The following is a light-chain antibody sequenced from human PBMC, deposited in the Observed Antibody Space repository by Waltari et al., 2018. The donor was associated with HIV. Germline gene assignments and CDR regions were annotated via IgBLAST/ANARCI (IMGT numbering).Light chain of an antibody. CDR2: DAS. V-gene: IGKV3D-20*01. CDR3: QQYYNTPLT. Sequence: EIVLTQSPATLSLSPGERATLSCGASQSISNNYLAWYQRKPGQAPRFLMYDASKRATGIPDRFRGSGSGTDFTLTISRLEPEDFAVYYCQQYYNTPLTFGGGTKVEI. J-gene: IGKJ4*01. CDR1: QSISNNY.